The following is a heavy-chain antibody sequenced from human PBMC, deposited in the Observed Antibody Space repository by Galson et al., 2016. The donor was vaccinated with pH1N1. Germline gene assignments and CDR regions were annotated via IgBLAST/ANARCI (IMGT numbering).Heavy chain of an antibody. J-gene: IGHJ3*02. V-gene: IGHV1-2*02. CDR1: GYIFTNYY. Sequence: SVKVSCKASGYIFTNYYIHWVRQAPGQGLEWMGWINPNSGGTKFPQKFQGRVTMTRDTSITTAYMDLSSLRSDDTAIYYGILMSRGNALNMCGQGTMVTVPS. D-gene: IGHD3-10*01. CDR3: ILMSRGNALNM. CDR2: INPNSGGT.